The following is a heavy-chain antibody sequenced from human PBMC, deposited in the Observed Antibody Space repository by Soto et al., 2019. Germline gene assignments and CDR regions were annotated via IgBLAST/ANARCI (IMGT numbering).Heavy chain of an antibody. Sequence: EVQLVESGGGLVKPGGSLRLSCAASGFTFSSYTMKRVRQAPGKGLEWVSSISSTSSYIYYADSVKGRFTISRDNAKNSLYLQMNSLRAEETAVYYCARDWGHTLDYWGQGTLVIVSS. CDR1: GFTFSSYT. D-gene: IGHD3-16*01. J-gene: IGHJ4*02. CDR3: ARDWGHTLDY. V-gene: IGHV3-21*01. CDR2: ISSTSSYI.